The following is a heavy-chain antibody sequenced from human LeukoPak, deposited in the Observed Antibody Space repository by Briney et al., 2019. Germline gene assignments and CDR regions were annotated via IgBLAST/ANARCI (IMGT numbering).Heavy chain of an antibody. V-gene: IGHV3-48*03. J-gene: IGHJ6*03. CDR3: ARAAYYYGSGNYMDV. Sequence: GGSLRLSCAASGFTFSSYEMNWVRQAPGKGLEWVSYISSSGSTIYYADSVKGRFTISRDNAKNSLYLQMNSLRAEDTAVYYCARAAYYYGSGNYMDVWGKGTTVTISS. CDR1: GFTFSSYE. CDR2: ISSSGSTI. D-gene: IGHD3-10*01.